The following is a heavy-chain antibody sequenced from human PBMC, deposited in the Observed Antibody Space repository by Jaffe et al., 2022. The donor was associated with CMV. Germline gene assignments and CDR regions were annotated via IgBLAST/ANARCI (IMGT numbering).Heavy chain of an antibody. CDR1: GYTFTSYY. J-gene: IGHJ4*02. V-gene: IGHV1-46*01. CDR2: INPSGGST. D-gene: IGHD2-2*01. CDR3: AGGLGYCSSTSCPGYDHFDY. Sequence: QVQLVQSGAEVKKPGASVKVSCKASGYTFTSYYMHWVRQAPGQGLEWMGIINPSGGSTSYAQKFQGRVTMTRDTSTSTVYMELSSLRSEDTAVYYCAGGLGYCSSTSCPGYDHFDYWGQGTLVTVSS.